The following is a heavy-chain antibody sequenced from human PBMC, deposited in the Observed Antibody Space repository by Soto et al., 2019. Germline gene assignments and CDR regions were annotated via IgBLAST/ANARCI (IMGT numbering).Heavy chain of an antibody. D-gene: IGHD3-9*01. Sequence: SLRLSCAASGFTFSSYGMHWVRQAPGKGLEWVAVISYDGSNKYYADSVKGRFTISRDNSKNTLYLQMNSLGAEDTAVYYCAKEGGVLRYFDWPLVDGMDVWGQGTTVTVSS. CDR3: AKEGGVLRYFDWPLVDGMDV. CDR2: ISYDGSNK. J-gene: IGHJ6*02. CDR1: GFTFSSYG. V-gene: IGHV3-30*18.